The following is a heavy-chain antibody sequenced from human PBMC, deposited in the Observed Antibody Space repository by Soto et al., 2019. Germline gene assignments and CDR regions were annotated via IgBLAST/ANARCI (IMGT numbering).Heavy chain of an antibody. D-gene: IGHD5-18*01. CDR3: ARPWDTAMVSTWNY. J-gene: IGHJ4*02. CDR2: INKNGGEK. CDR1: GFTFSSYS. V-gene: IGHV3-7*03. Sequence: GGSLRLSCAASGFTFSSYSMSCFLHAPGKGLEWVSNINKNGGEKYYVDSVKGRFTISRDNAKNSLYLQMNSLRAEDTAVYYCARPWDTAMVSTWNYWGQGTLVTVSS.